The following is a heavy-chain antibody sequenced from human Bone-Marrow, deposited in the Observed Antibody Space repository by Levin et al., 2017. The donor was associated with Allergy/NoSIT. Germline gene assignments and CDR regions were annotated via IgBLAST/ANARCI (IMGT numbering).Heavy chain of an antibody. CDR2: IFYSGTT. Sequence: SETLSLTCSVSGVSMRHPDYWWSWVRQPPGKGLEWIGYIFYSGTTFYNPSLESRVSMSEDSDRDQFSLRLRSLTAADTARYFCVRGYSYGSPYSSGYYYLDYWGQGIMVSVSS. CDR1: GVSMRHPDYW. CDR3: VRGYSYGSPYSSGYYYLDY. D-gene: IGHD5-18*01. J-gene: IGHJ4*02. V-gene: IGHV4-30-4*08.